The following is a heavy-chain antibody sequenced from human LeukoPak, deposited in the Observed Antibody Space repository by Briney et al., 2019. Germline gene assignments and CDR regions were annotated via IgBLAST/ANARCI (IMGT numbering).Heavy chain of an antibody. Sequence: PGRCLRLSCAASGFIFSSYAMPWVRQAPGKGLEGVAVISYEGSNKYYADSVKGRFTISRHNSKNTLYLQMNSLRADDTAVYYCAKAGGGVPAAIRLIGYYGMDVWGQGTTVTVSS. J-gene: IGHJ6*02. CDR1: GFIFSSYA. D-gene: IGHD2-2*02. CDR3: AKAGGGVPAAIRLIGYYGMDV. CDR2: ISYEGSNK. V-gene: IGHV3-30-3*01.